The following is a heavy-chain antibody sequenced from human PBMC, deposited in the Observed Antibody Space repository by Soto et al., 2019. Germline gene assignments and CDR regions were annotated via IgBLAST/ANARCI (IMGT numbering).Heavy chain of an antibody. CDR3: AKDQNYYDNRPTDY. J-gene: IGHJ4*02. CDR1: GFTFSSYA. Sequence: GGSLRLSCAVSGFTFSSYAISWVRQAPGKGLEWVSAISGSGGDTNYADSVKGRFTISRDNSKNTLYLQMNSLRAEDTAVYYCAKDQNYYDNRPTDYRGQGTPVTVSS. V-gene: IGHV3-23*01. D-gene: IGHD3-22*01. CDR2: ISGSGGDT.